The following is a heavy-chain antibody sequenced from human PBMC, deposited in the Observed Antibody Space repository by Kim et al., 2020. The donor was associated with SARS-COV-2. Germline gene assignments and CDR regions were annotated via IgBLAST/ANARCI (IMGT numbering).Heavy chain of an antibody. CDR3: ARHDYGDYIFDP. CDR1: GGSISSSSYY. J-gene: IGHJ5*02. CDR2: IYYSGST. D-gene: IGHD4-17*01. Sequence: SETLSLTCTVSGGSISSSSYYWGWIRQPPGKGLEWIGSIYYSGSTYYNPSLKSRVTISVDTSKNQFSLKLSSVTAADTAVYYCARHDYGDYIFDPWGQGTLVTVSS. V-gene: IGHV4-39*01.